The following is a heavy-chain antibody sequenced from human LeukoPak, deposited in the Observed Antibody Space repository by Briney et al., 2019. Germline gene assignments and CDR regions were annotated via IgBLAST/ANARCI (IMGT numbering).Heavy chain of an antibody. CDR2: ISHDGSSE. CDR3: ARGSTTSCYSSGDY. D-gene: IGHD2-2*01. J-gene: IGHJ4*02. V-gene: IGHV3-30-3*01. Sequence: GGSLRLSCAASGFTFSRYAMHWVRQAPGKGLEWVAAISHDGSSEYYADSVKGRFTISRDDSKNSLYLQMNSLRAEDTAVYSCARGSTTSCYSSGDYWGQGTLVTVSS. CDR1: GFTFSRYA.